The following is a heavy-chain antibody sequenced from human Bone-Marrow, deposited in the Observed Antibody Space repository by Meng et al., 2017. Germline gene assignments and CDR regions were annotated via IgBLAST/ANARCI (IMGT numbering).Heavy chain of an antibody. CDR3: ARDIRQGGNIWFDP. Sequence: QVWLQQVGVCLLKPSETLSLTCAFYGGFFSGYYWGWIRQHQGKGLEWIGYIYYSGTTYYNPSLSSLVTISVDTSKNQFSLNLSSVTAADTAVYYCARDIRQGGNIWFDPWGQGTLVTVSS. CDR1: GGFFSGYY. J-gene: IGHJ5*02. CDR2: IYYSGTT. V-gene: IGHV4-34*11. D-gene: IGHD3-16*01.